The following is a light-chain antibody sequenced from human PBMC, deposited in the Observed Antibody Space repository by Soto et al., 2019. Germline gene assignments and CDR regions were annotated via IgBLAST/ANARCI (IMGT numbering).Light chain of an antibody. Sequence: DIQMTQSPSSRSASVGDRVTITCRASQSISSYLNWYQQKPGKAPKLLIYAASSLQSGVPSRFSGSGSGTDFTLTISSLQPEDFATYYCQQRYSTPITFGQGTRLEIK. CDR1: QSISSY. CDR2: AAS. J-gene: IGKJ5*01. CDR3: QQRYSTPIT. V-gene: IGKV1-39*01.